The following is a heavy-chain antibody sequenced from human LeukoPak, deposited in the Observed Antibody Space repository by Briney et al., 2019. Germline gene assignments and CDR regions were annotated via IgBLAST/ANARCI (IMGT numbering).Heavy chain of an antibody. J-gene: IGHJ1*01. CDR2: IWYDGSNK. Sequence: GRSLRLSCAASGFTFSSYGMHWVRQAPGKGLEWVAVIWYDGSNKYYADSVQGRFTISRDDSKNTLYLQMNSLRAEDTAVYYCARDEVGTPVTTSYFQHWGQGTLVTVSS. CDR1: GFTFSSYG. CDR3: ARDEVGTPVTTSYFQH. V-gene: IGHV3-33*01. D-gene: IGHD4-17*01.